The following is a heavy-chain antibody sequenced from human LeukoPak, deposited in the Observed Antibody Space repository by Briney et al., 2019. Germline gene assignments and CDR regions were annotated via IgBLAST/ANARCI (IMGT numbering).Heavy chain of an antibody. Sequence: ASVNVSCKTSGYTFTSYAIQWVRQAPGQRLEWMGWIDAGNGNTKYSERLQGGVTITRDTSASTVYMELRTLRSEDTAVYYCAREHDFWSPYAFDIWGQGTMVTVSS. J-gene: IGHJ3*02. D-gene: IGHD3-3*01. CDR3: AREHDFWSPYAFDI. CDR2: IDAGNGNT. CDR1: GYTFTSYA. V-gene: IGHV1-3*01.